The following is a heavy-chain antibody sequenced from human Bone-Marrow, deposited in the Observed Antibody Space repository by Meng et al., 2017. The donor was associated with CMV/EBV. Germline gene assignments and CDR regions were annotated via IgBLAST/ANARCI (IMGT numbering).Heavy chain of an antibody. CDR1: GGSISSSSYY. Sequence: WGSLRLSCTVSGGSISSSSYYWGWIRQPPGKGLEWIGNIYHSGSTYYNPSLKSRVTISVDTSKNQFSLKVSSVTAADTAVYYCAREVAVYGDYHFHYWGQGTLVTVSS. CDR2: IYHSGST. V-gene: IGHV4-39*07. J-gene: IGHJ4*02. D-gene: IGHD4-17*01. CDR3: AREVAVYGDYHFHY.